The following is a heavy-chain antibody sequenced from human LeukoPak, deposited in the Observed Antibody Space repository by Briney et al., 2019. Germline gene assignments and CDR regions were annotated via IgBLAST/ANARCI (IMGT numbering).Heavy chain of an antibody. CDR1: VYTFTGYY. V-gene: IGHV1-2*02. J-gene: IGHJ4*02. D-gene: IGHD6-13*01. CDR2: INPNSGGT. Sequence: ASVKVSCKASVYTFTGYYMHWVRQAPGQGLEWMGWINPNSGGTNYAQKFQGRVTMTRDTSISTAYMELSRLRSDDTAVYYCARTSEQQLAIFDYWGQGTLVTVSS. CDR3: ARTSEQQLAIFDY.